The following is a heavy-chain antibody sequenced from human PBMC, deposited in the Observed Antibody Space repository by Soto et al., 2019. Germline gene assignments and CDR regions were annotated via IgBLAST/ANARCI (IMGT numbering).Heavy chain of an antibody. CDR3: ARAQRDIRFLEWPTTDAFDI. D-gene: IGHD3-3*01. Sequence: QVQLVQSGAEVKKPGASVKVSCKASGYTFTGYYMHWVRPAPGQGLEWMAWINPNSGGTNYAQKFQGWVTMTRDTSISTAYMELSRLRSDDTAVYYCARAQRDIRFLEWPTTDAFDIWGQGTMVTVSS. CDR1: GYTFTGYY. V-gene: IGHV1-2*04. J-gene: IGHJ3*02. CDR2: INPNSGGT.